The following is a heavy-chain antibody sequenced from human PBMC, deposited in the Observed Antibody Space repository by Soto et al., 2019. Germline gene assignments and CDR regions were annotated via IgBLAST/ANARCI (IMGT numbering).Heavy chain of an antibody. J-gene: IGHJ5*02. CDR2: IYTSGST. Sequence: SETLSLTCTVSGGSISSYYWSWIRQPAGKGLEWIGRIYTSGSTNYNPSLKSRVTMSVDTSKNQFSLKLSSVTAADTAVYYCARERDIVVVVAATQVGWFDPWGQGTLVTVS. CDR3: ARERDIVVVVAATQVGWFDP. V-gene: IGHV4-4*07. CDR1: GGSISSYY. D-gene: IGHD2-15*01.